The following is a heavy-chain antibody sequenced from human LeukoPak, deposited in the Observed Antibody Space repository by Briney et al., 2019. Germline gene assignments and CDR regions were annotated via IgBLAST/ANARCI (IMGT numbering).Heavy chain of an antibody. CDR1: GGSVSSGSYY. V-gene: IGHV4-61*01. CDR3: ARDRTMVDAFDI. CDR2: IYYSGST. J-gene: IGHJ3*02. Sequence: SETLSLTCTVSGGSVSSGSYYWSWIRQPPGKGLEWIGYIYYSGSTNYNPSLKSRVTISVDTSKNQFSLKLSSVTAADTAAYYCARDRTMVDAFDIWGQGTMVTVSS. D-gene: IGHD1-14*01.